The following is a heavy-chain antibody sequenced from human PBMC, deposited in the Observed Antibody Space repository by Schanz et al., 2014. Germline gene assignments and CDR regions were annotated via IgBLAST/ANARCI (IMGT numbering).Heavy chain of an antibody. CDR2: INPSSGTT. Sequence: QVQLVQSGGEVKKPGASVRVSCKASGYSFTTYDVNWVRQAPGQGLEWMGKINPSSGTTRIAQNFQGRLTVTRDTSTSTVNMELSSLRSEDTAVYYCARDGEAAAGCDYGGQGTLVTVSS. CDR3: ARDGEAAAGCDY. V-gene: IGHV1-46*03. D-gene: IGHD6-13*01. CDR1: GYSFTTYD. J-gene: IGHJ4*02.